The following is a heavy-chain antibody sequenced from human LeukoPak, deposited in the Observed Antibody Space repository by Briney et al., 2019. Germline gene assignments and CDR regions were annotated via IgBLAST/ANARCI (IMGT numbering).Heavy chain of an antibody. Sequence: ASVKVSCKASGYTFTSHYMHWVRQAPGQGLEWMGIINPSGGSTSYAQKFQGRVTMTRDTSTSTIYMELSSLRSEDTAVYYCARDKYYDSSVGTIMGYWGQGTLVTVSS. CDR2: INPSGGST. V-gene: IGHV1-46*01. J-gene: IGHJ4*02. CDR1: GYTFTSHY. D-gene: IGHD3-22*01. CDR3: ARDKYYDSSVGTIMGY.